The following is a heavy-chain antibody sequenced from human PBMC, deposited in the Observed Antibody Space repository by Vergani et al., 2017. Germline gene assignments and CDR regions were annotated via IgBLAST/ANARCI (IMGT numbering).Heavy chain of an antibody. CDR1: GFTFSSYT. V-gene: IGHV3-21*01. CDR2: ISSSSANI. D-gene: IGHD2-2*02. Sequence: EVQLVESGEGLVKPGGSLRLSCAASGFTFSSYTMTWVRQAPGKGLQWVSSISSSSANIHYADSVKGRFTVSRDSGRNSLYLQMKSLRAEDTAVYYCARGQAGYQVLYRAYFDPWGQGTLVTVSS. J-gene: IGHJ5*02. CDR3: ARGQAGYQVLYRAYFDP.